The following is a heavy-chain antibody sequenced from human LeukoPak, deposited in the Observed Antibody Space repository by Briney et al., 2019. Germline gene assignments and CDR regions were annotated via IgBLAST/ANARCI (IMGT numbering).Heavy chain of an antibody. CDR2: INPNSGGT. Sequence: ASVKVSCKASGYTFTGYYMHWVRQAPGQGLEWMGWINPNSGGTNYAQKFQGRVTMTRDTSISTAYMELSRLRSDDTAVYYCARDRGIVVVPAALNWFDPWGQGTLVTVSS. CDR3: ARDRGIVVVPAALNWFDP. CDR1: GYTFTGYY. D-gene: IGHD2-2*01. J-gene: IGHJ5*02. V-gene: IGHV1-2*02.